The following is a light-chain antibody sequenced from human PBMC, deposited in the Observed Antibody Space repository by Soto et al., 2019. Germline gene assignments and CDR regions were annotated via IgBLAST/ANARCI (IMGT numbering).Light chain of an antibody. J-gene: IGKJ5*01. CDR2: GAS. V-gene: IGKV3-15*01. CDR3: QQYNNWPPIT. CDR1: QSVSSN. Sequence: EIVLTQSPATLSFSPGERATLSSRASQSVSSNLAWYQQKPGQAPRLLIYGASTRATGIPARFSGSGSGTEFTLTISSLQSEDFAVYYCQQYNNWPPITFGQGTRLEIK.